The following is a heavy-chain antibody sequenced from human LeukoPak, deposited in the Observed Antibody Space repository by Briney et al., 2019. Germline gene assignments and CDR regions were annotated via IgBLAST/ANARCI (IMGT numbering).Heavy chain of an antibody. J-gene: IGHJ5*01. CDR2: TYYRTKWYD. D-gene: IGHD4-11*01. Sequence: SQTLSLTCAISGDSVSRNSASWNWIRQSPSRGLEWLGRTYYRTKWYDDYAVSVRGRITISPDTSKNHFSLHFNSVTPEDTAVYYRVRGRSGNYVSSFDSWGQGTPVTVSS. CDR3: VRGRSGNYVSSFDS. V-gene: IGHV6-1*01. CDR1: GDSVSRNSAS.